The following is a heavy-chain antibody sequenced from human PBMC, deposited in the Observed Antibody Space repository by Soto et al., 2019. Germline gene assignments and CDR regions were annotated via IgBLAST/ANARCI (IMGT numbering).Heavy chain of an antibody. CDR3: ARVGSRDAYNYVLDQ. CDR1: GRIFSSFP. V-gene: IGHV1-69*06. Sequence: QVQVVQSGAEVKKPGSSVKISCKASGRIFSSFPTSWVRQVPGQGLEWMGGVISASGSVTYAPKFQGRVTMTAVTSAGRGYMELTSMTSEDTALYYCARVGSRDAYNYVLDQWGPGTMVTVSS. CDR2: VISASGSV. D-gene: IGHD5-18*01. J-gene: IGHJ1*01.